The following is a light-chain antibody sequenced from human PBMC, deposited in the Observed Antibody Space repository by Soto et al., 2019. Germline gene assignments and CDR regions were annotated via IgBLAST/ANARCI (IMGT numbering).Light chain of an antibody. Sequence: QSALTQPASVAGSPGQSITISCTGTSSDVGAYKSVSWYQHHPGKAPKLIIFEVSNRPSGVSNRFSGSKSGNTASLTISGLQAEDEAHYYCSSYTSSSTLYVFGSGTKVTVL. J-gene: IGLJ1*01. CDR1: SSDVGAYKS. CDR2: EVS. CDR3: SSYTSSSTLYV. V-gene: IGLV2-14*01.